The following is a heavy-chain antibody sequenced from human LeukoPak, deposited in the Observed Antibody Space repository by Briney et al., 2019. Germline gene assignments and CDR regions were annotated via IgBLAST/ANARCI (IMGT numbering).Heavy chain of an antibody. J-gene: IGHJ4*02. CDR1: GGSISRDY. D-gene: IGHD3-10*01. Sequence: SETLSLICTVSGGSISRDYWSWIRQPPGKGLEWIGYIYYTGSTNYNPSLKSRVTISVDTSKNQFSLKLSSVTAADTAVYYCARDTMVRGVILYWGQGTLVTVSS. CDR3: ARDTMVRGVILY. V-gene: IGHV4-59*01. CDR2: IYYTGST.